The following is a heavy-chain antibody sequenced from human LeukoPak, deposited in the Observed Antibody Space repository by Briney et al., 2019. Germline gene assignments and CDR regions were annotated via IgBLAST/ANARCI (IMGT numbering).Heavy chain of an antibody. D-gene: IGHD3-10*01. Sequence: PGGSLRLSCAASGFTFSSYGMHWVRQAPGKGLEWVAFIRYDGSNKYYADSVKGRFTISRDNSKNTLYLQMNSLRAEDTAVYYCAKDLHYGSGSSHYFDYWGQGTLVTVSS. CDR2: IRYDGSNK. CDR3: AKDLHYGSGSSHYFDY. V-gene: IGHV3-30*02. CDR1: GFTFSSYG. J-gene: IGHJ4*02.